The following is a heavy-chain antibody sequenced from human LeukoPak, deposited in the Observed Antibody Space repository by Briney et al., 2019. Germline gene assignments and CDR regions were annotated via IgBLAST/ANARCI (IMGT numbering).Heavy chain of an antibody. J-gene: IGHJ6*02. V-gene: IGHV3-30*18. Sequence: GSPLRLSCAASGFTFSSYGMHWVRRATGKGLEWVAVILSEGSNKYYADSVKGRFTISRDNSKNTLYLQMNSLRADDTAVYYCAKDRATVTTVFATDGMDVWGQGTTVTVSS. CDR2: ILSEGSNK. D-gene: IGHD4-11*01. CDR1: GFTFSSYG. CDR3: AKDRATVTTVFATDGMDV.